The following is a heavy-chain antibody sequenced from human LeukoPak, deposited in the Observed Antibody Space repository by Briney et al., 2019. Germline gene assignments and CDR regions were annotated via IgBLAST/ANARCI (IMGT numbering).Heavy chain of an antibody. CDR1: GDSVSNNSAA. Sequence: SQTLSLTYAISGDSVSNNSAAWNWIRQSHPKALEWLGSTYYRSNWYNDYAVSVKSRITINPDTSKNQFSLQLNSVTPEDTAVYYCARGWGSGGYYFDYWGQGTLVTVSS. CDR2: TYYRSNWYN. V-gene: IGHV6-1*01. CDR3: ARGWGSGGYYFDY. J-gene: IGHJ4*02. D-gene: IGHD2-21*01.